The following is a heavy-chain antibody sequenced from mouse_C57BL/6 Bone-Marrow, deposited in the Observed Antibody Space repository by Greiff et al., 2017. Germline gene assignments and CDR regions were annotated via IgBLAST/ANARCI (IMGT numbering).Heavy chain of an antibody. CDR3: ARAHDGSSYYFDY. Sequence: EVMLVESGGGLVKPGGSLQLSCAASGFTFSDYGMHWVRQAPEKGLEWVAYISSGSSTIYYADTVKGRFPISRDNAKNTLFLQMTSLRSEDTAMFYCARAHDGSSYYFDYWGQGTTLTVSS. D-gene: IGHD1-1*01. CDR1: GFTFSDYG. V-gene: IGHV5-17*01. J-gene: IGHJ2*01. CDR2: ISSGSSTI.